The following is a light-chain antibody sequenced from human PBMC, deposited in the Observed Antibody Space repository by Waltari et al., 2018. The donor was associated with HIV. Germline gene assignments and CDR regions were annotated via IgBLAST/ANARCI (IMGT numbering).Light chain of an antibody. Sequence: QSVLTPPPSVSAAPGQKVTISCSGSSSNFGTRFVSWYQHLPGAAPKLLIYDNNKRPSGISDRFSGSKSGTSATLAITGRQTGDEADYYCGTWDSSLGAGVFGGGTRLTVL. CDR3: GTWDSSLGAGV. V-gene: IGLV1-51*01. J-gene: IGLJ3*02. CDR2: DNN. CDR1: SSNFGTRF.